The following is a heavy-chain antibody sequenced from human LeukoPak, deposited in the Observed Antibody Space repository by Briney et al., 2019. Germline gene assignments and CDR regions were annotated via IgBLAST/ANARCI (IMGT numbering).Heavy chain of an antibody. J-gene: IGHJ5*02. CDR1: GGTFSSQT. CDR2: INPNSGGT. CDR3: ARDSARYCTNGVCQP. V-gene: IGHV1-2*06. Sequence: EASVKVSCKASGGTFSSQTISWVRQAPGQGLEWMGRINPNSGGTNYAQKFQGRVTMTRDTSISTAYMELSRLRSDDTAVYYCARDSARYCTNGVCQPWGQGTLVTVSS. D-gene: IGHD2-8*01.